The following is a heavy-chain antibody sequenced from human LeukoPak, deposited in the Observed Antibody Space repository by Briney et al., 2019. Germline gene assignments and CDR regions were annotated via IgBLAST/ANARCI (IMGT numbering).Heavy chain of an antibody. CDR3: ARGYGGKWGDGY. Sequence: SETLSLTCTVSGGSISSYYWSWIRQPPGKGLDWIGYIYYTGSTIYNPSLKSRVTFLVDTSTNQLSLNLTSVTPADTAVYYCARGYGGKWGDGYWGQGTLVTVSS. CDR1: GGSISSYY. D-gene: IGHD4-23*01. V-gene: IGHV4-59*01. J-gene: IGHJ4*02. CDR2: IYYTGST.